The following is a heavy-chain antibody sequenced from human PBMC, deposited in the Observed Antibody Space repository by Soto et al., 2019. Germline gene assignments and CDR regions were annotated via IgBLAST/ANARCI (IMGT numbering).Heavy chain of an antibody. Sequence: SETLSLTCTVSGGSISSGGYYWSWIRQHPGKGLEWIGYIYYSGSTYYNPSLKSRVTISVDTSKNQFSLKLSSVTAADTAVYYCARGTTLLNSFDYWGQGTLVTVSS. CDR1: GGSISSGGYY. D-gene: IGHD4-4*01. J-gene: IGHJ4*02. V-gene: IGHV4-31*03. CDR2: IYYSGST. CDR3: ARGTTLLNSFDY.